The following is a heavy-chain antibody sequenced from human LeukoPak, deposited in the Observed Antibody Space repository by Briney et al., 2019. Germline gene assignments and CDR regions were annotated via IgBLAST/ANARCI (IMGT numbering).Heavy chain of an antibody. CDR1: GFTFSSYG. CDR3: ARAYSGSYDYFDY. V-gene: IGHV3-30*03. D-gene: IGHD1-26*01. J-gene: IGHJ4*02. CDR2: ISYDGSNK. Sequence: GGSLRLSCAASGFTFSSYGMHWVRQAPGKGLEWVAVISYDGSNKYYADSVKGRFTISRDNSKNTLYLQMNSLRAEDTAVYYCARAYSGSYDYFDYWGQGTLVTVSS.